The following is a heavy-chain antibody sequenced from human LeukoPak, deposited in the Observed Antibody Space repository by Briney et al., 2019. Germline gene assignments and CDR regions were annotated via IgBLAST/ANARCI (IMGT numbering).Heavy chain of an antibody. CDR2: IYSGGST. Sequence: GGSLRLSCAASGFTVSSNYMSWVRQAPGKGLEWVSVIYSGGSTYYADSVKGRFTTSRGNSKNTLYLQMNSLRAEDTAVYYCARVIGLSFDYWGQGTLVTVSS. V-gene: IGHV3-66*02. CDR1: GFTVSSNY. J-gene: IGHJ4*02. D-gene: IGHD2/OR15-2a*01. CDR3: ARVIGLSFDY.